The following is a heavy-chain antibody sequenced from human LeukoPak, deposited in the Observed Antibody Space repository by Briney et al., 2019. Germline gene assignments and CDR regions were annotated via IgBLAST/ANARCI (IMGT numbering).Heavy chain of an antibody. D-gene: IGHD5-24*01. Sequence: GGSLRLSCVASGFTFSSHGMNWVRQAPGKGLEWVSGIIPSGHTTYYADSVRGRFTISRDNSKNTLYLQMISLRAEDTAVYYCAKSGYNRFDYWGQGTLVTVSS. CDR3: AKSGYNRFDY. V-gene: IGHV3-23*01. CDR1: GFTFSSHG. CDR2: IIPSGHTT. J-gene: IGHJ4*02.